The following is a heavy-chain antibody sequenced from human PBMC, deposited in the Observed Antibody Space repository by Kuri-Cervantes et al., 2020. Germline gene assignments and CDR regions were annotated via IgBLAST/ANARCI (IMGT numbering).Heavy chain of an antibody. D-gene: IGHD3-10*01. CDR3: ARSQKGRAYGPSMNWFDP. CDR2: ISYDGSNK. V-gene: IGHV3-30-3*01. CDR1: GFTFSSYA. Sequence: GESLKISCAASGFTFSSYAMHWVRQAPGKGLEWVAVISYDGSNKYYADSVKGRFTISRDNSKNTLYLQMNRLRAEDTAVYYCARSQKGRAYGPSMNWFDPWGQGTLVTVSS. J-gene: IGHJ5*02.